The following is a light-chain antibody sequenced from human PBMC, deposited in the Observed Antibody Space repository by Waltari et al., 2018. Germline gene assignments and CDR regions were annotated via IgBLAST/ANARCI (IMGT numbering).Light chain of an antibody. CDR3: SAWDDSLSALL. CDR2: RND. J-gene: IGLJ2*01. Sequence: QSVLTQPPTASGHPGQSVTIYCAGSSSNIGNNYVYCYQHLPGTAPKRLIYRNDQRPSGVADRFSGSKSGTSASLAISGLRSEDEAEYYCSAWDDSLSALLFGGGTKLTVL. CDR1: SSNIGNNY. V-gene: IGLV1-47*01.